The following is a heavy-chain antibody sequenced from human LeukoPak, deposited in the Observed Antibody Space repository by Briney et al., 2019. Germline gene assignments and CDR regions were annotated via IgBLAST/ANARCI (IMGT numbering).Heavy chain of an antibody. CDR3: ARKEGHQNVFDY. CDR2: IYYSGST. D-gene: IGHD1-1*01. Sequence: SETLSLTCAVSGYSISSSNWRGWIRQPPGKGLEWIGYIYYSGSTYYNPSLKSRVTMSVDTSKNQFSLKLSSVTAVDTAVYYCARKEGHQNVFDYWGQGTLVTVSS. J-gene: IGHJ4*02. CDR1: GYSISSSNW. V-gene: IGHV4-28*01.